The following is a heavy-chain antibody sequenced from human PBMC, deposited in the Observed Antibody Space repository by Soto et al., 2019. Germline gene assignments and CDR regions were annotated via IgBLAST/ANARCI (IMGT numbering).Heavy chain of an antibody. J-gene: IGHJ5*02. CDR3: ARDIWKYGSNWFDP. V-gene: IGHV3-48*02. CDR1: GFSFSNHH. D-gene: IGHD3-10*01. CDR2: ISISSDYK. Sequence: GGSLRLSCVASGFSFSNHHMNWIRQAPGKGLEWVSYISISSDYKHYADFVRGRFTVSRDNARNSLYLQMNSLRDEDTAVYYCARDIWKYGSNWFDPWGKGTLVTVSS.